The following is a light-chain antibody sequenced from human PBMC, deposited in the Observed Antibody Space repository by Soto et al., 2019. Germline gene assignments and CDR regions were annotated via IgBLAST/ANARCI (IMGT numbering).Light chain of an antibody. CDR1: QSISSF. Sequence: DIQMTQSPSSLSASVGDRVTITCRASQSISSFLNWYQQKPGKAPKLLIYAASTLQGGVPSRFSGSGSGTDFTLTISRLEPEDFAVYYCQHSGDFRWTFGLGTKVEVK. CDR3: QHSGDFRWT. J-gene: IGKJ1*01. V-gene: IGKV1-39*01. CDR2: AAS.